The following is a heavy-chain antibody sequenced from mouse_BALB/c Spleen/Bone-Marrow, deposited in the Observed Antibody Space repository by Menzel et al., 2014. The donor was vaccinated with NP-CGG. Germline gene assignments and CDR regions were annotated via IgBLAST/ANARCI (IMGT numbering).Heavy chain of an antibody. Sequence: QVQLQQSGAELAKPGASVKMSCKASGYTFXSYWMHWVKQRPGQGLEWIGYINPSTGYTEYNQKFKDKATLTADKSSSTAYMQLSSLTSEDSAVYYCASNWDVDWGQGTTLTVSS. J-gene: IGHJ2*01. CDR2: INPSTGYT. CDR1: GYTFXSYW. V-gene: IGHV1-7*01. CDR3: ASNWDVD. D-gene: IGHD4-1*01.